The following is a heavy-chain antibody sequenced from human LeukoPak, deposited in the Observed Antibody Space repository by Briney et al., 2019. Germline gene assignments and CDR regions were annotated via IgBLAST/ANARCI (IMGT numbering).Heavy chain of an antibody. D-gene: IGHD3-3*01. Sequence: SQTLSLTCAISGDSVSSNSAAWNWIRQSPSRGLEWLGRTYYRSKWYNDYAVSVKSRITINPDTSKNQFSLQLSSVTPEDTAVYYCARDQRSYDFWSGYYASRRFDYWGQGTLVTVSS. CDR3: ARDQRSYDFWSGYYASRRFDY. V-gene: IGHV6-1*01. CDR2: TYYRSKWYN. CDR1: GDSVSSNSAA. J-gene: IGHJ4*02.